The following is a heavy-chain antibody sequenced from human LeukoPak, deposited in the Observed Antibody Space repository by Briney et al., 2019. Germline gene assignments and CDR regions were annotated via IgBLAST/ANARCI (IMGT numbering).Heavy chain of an antibody. CDR1: GGSISSYY. Sequence: SETLSLTCTVSGGSISSYYWSWIRQPPGKGLEWIGYIYYSGSINYNPSLKSRVTISVNTSKNQFSLKLSSVTAADTAVYYCVQAREESHESWSWFDPWGQGTLVTVSS. J-gene: IGHJ5*02. D-gene: IGHD1-1*01. CDR3: VQAREESHESWSWFDP. V-gene: IGHV4-59*03. CDR2: IYYSGSI.